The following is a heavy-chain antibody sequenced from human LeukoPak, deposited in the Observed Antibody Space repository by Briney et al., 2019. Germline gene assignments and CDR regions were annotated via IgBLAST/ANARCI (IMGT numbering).Heavy chain of an antibody. Sequence: GGSLRLSCAASGFTFCSYGMHWVRQAPGKGLEWVAFIRYDGSNKYYADSVKGRFTISRDNSKNTLYLQMNSLRPEDTAVYYCARVRSGRTPYYFDYWGQGTLVTVSS. J-gene: IGHJ4*02. CDR2: IRYDGSNK. V-gene: IGHV3-30*02. D-gene: IGHD3-10*01. CDR3: ARVRSGRTPYYFDY. CDR1: GFTFCSYG.